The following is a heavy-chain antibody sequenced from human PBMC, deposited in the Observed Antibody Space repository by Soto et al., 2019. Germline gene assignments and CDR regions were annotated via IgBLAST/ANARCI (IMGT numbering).Heavy chain of an antibody. CDR1: GGTFSSYA. J-gene: IGHJ6*02. CDR3: ARSQGSSTSLEIYYYYYYGMDV. CDR2: TIPIPGTA. V-gene: IGHV1-69*13. Sequence: ASVKVSCKASGGTFSSYAISWVRQAPGQGLEWMGGTIPIPGTANYAQKFQGRVTITADESTSTAYMELSSLRSEDTAVYYCARSQGSSTSLEIYYYYYYGMDVWGQGTTVTVSS. D-gene: IGHD2-2*01.